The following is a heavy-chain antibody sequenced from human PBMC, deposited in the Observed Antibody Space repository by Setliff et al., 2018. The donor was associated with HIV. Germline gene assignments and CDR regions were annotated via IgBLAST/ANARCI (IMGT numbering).Heavy chain of an antibody. CDR3: AKPLTQWGVSPYHYAVDV. CDR1: GFTFSTYW. Sequence: GSLRLSCAASGFTFSTYWMSWVRQAPGKGLEWVANIKQDGSEKYYVDSVKGRFTISRDNAKNSLYLQMNSLRAEDTAVYYCAKPLTQWGVSPYHYAVDVWGQGTTVTVSS. J-gene: IGHJ6*02. D-gene: IGHD1-26*01. V-gene: IGHV3-7*03. CDR2: IKQDGSEK.